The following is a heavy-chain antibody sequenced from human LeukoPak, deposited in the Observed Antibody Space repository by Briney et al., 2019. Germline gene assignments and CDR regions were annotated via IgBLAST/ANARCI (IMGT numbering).Heavy chain of an antibody. CDR2: IYHSGST. Sequence: PSDTLSLTCSVSGRSIRSNNWWSWVRQPPGKGLEWIGEIYHSGSTNYNASLKSRVTISVDKSKNQFSLRLTSVTAADTAVYYCVRDVGAAPDYYFDYWGQGTLVTVSS. CDR1: GRSIRSNNW. V-gene: IGHV4-4*02. J-gene: IGHJ4*02. CDR3: VRDVGAAPDYYFDY. D-gene: IGHD1-26*01.